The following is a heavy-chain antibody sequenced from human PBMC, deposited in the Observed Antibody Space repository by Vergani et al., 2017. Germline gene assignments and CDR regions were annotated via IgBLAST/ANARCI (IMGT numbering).Heavy chain of an antibody. CDR3: AKKLGGVIPSTMSIPHDAFDV. J-gene: IGHJ3*01. D-gene: IGHD3-16*01. Sequence: EVQLLESGGGLTQPGGSLRLSCAASGFTFSRYALSWVRQAPGKRLEWVSTISGSDDSTYYADSVKGRVTISRDKKTLFLQMISLRAEDTAMYYCAKKLGGVIPSTMSIPHDAFDVWGQGTMVTVSS. CDR1: GFTFSRYA. CDR2: ISGSDDST. V-gene: IGHV3-23*01.